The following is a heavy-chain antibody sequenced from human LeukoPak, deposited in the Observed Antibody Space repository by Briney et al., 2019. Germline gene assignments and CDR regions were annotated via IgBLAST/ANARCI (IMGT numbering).Heavy chain of an antibody. Sequence: GASVKVSCKASGYTFTSYYLHWVRQAPGQGLEWMGLINPSGSSTSNTQKFQGRVTMTRDTSTSTVYMELSSLGSEDTAVYYCARGYCYNSNCYGNFDFWGQGTLVTVSS. CDR1: GYTFTSYY. CDR3: ARGYCYNSNCYGNFDF. V-gene: IGHV1-46*01. D-gene: IGHD2-2*01. CDR2: INPSGSST. J-gene: IGHJ4*02.